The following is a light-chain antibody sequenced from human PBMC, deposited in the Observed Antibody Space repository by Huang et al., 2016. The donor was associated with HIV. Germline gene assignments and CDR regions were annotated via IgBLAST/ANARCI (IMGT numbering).Light chain of an antibody. Sequence: DIVMTQSPDSLAVSLGERATINCKSSQSVLYSSNNKNYLAWYQQKPGQPPKRRIYWASTRESGVPDRFSGSGSGTDFTLTISSLQAEDVAVYYCQQYYSTPPVTFGPGTKVDIK. J-gene: IGKJ3*01. CDR3: QQYYSTPPVT. CDR2: WAS. V-gene: IGKV4-1*01. CDR1: QSVLYSSNNKNY.